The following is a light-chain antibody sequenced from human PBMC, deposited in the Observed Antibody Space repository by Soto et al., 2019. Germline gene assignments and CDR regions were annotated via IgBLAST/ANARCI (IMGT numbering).Light chain of an antibody. CDR3: QQYGSPPLT. CDR1: QSVSSSN. V-gene: IGKV3-20*01. J-gene: IGKJ4*01. CDR2: GAS. Sequence: DIVLTQSPGTLSLSPGERATLSCRASQSVSSSNFAWYQQKPGQAPRLLIYGASSRATGFPDRFSGSESGTDFTLTISRLEPEDFAVYCCQQYGSPPLTFGGGTKLEIK.